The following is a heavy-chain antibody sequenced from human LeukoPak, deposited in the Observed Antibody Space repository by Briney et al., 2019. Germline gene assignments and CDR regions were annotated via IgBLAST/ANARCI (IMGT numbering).Heavy chain of an antibody. CDR1: GFTFSHHA. J-gene: IGHJ4*02. V-gene: IGHV3-23*01. CDR2: LIGSGASA. D-gene: IGHD3-3*01. Sequence: PGGSLRLSCAASGFTFSHHAMSWVRQAPGKGPEWVSSLIGSGASAYYTDSVKGRFTISRDNSKDTLFLQMNSLRADDTAVYYCAXDLPGLEWFGNWGQGVLVTVSS. CDR3: AXDLPGLEWFGN.